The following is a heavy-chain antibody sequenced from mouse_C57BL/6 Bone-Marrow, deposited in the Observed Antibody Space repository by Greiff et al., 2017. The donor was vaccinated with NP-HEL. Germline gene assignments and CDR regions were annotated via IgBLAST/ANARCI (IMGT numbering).Heavy chain of an antibody. CDR3: ARSGVSHRYAKDY. Sequence: QVQLKQPGAELVKPGASVKLSCKASGYTFTSYWMHWVKQRPGRGLEWIGRIDPNSGGTKYNEKFKSKATLTVDKPSSTAYMQLSSLTSEDSAVYDCARSGVSHRYAKDYWGQGTSVTVAS. D-gene: IGHD2-14*01. CDR1: GYTFTSYW. CDR2: IDPNSGGT. J-gene: IGHJ4*01. V-gene: IGHV1-72*01.